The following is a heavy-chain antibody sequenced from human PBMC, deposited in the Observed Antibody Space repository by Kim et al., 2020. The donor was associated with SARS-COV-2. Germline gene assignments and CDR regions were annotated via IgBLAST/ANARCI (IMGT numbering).Heavy chain of an antibody. J-gene: IGHJ4*02. Sequence: NSSPSLKSRVTISVDTSKNQFSLKLSSVTAADTAVYYCARSSSSHYFDYWGQGTLVTVSS. CDR3: ARSSSSHYFDY. V-gene: IGHV4-34*01. D-gene: IGHD6-6*01.